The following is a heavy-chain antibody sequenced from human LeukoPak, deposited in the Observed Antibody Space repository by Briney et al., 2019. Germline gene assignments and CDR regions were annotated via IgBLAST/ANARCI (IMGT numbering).Heavy chain of an antibody. V-gene: IGHV5-51*01. D-gene: IGHD3-10*01. Sequence: GESLEISCKGSGYSFTSYWIGWVRQMPGKGLGWMGIIYPRDSDTRYSPSFQGQVTISADKSISTAYLQWSSLKASGTAMYYCARPGGRLYGSGSNGACDIWGERTMVTVSS. CDR1: GYSFTSYW. J-gene: IGHJ3*02. CDR3: ARPGGRLYGSGSNGACDI. CDR2: IYPRDSDT.